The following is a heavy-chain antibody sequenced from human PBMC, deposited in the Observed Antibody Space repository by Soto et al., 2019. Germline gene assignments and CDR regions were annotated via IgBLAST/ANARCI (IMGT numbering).Heavy chain of an antibody. CDR3: ARGRRTAVTIDY. J-gene: IGHJ4*02. CDR1: GGSFSGYY. V-gene: IGHV4-34*01. D-gene: IGHD4-17*01. CDR2: INHSGST. Sequence: SETLSLTCAVYGGSFSGYYWSLIRQPPGKGLEWIGEINHSGSTNYNPSLKSRVTISVDTSKNQFSLKLSSVTAADTAVYYCARGRRTAVTIDYWGQGTLVTVSS.